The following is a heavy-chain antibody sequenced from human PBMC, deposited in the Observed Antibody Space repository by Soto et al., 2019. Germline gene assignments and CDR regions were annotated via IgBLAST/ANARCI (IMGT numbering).Heavy chain of an antibody. CDR3: AREGGDSSCYYYISYYYYGMDV. D-gene: IGHD3-22*01. V-gene: IGHV4-31*03. CDR2: IYYSGST. CDR1: GGSISSGGYY. J-gene: IGHJ6*02. Sequence: TLSLTCTVSGGSISSGGYYWSWIRPHPGLGLEWIGYIYYSGSTYYNPSLKSRVTISVDTSKNQFSLKLSTVTAADTAVYYCAREGGDSSCYYYISYYYYGMDVWGQGTTVTVSS.